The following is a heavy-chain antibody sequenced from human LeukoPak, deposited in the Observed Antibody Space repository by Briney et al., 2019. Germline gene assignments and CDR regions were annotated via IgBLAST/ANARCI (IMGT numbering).Heavy chain of an antibody. D-gene: IGHD1-26*01. J-gene: IGHJ4*02. V-gene: IGHV3-23*01. CDR2: ISGSGDIT. CDR1: GFTFSNYG. CDR3: AKGGSGSYYSFDY. Sequence: PGGSLRLSCAASGFTFSNYGMTWVRQAPGEGLEWVSLISGSGDITFYADSVKGRFAISRDNSKYTLYLQMNSLRAEDTAVYYCAKGGSGSYYSFDYWGQGTLVTVSS.